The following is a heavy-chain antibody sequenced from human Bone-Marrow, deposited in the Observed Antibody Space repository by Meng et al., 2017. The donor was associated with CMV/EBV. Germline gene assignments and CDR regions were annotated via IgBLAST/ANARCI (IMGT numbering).Heavy chain of an antibody. CDR2: IYPGDSDT. V-gene: IGHV5-51*01. CDR1: GDIFTNYW. J-gene: IGHJ5*02. CDR3: ARGYAYCNSSRCNWFDP. D-gene: IGHD2/OR15-2a*01. Sequence: GESLKIPWQSSGDIFTNYWIGWVRQMSGKGLEWMGIIYPGDSDTRYSPSFQGQVTISADKSISTAYLQWSSLKASDPAMYYCARGYAYCNSSRCNWFDPWGQGILVTVSS.